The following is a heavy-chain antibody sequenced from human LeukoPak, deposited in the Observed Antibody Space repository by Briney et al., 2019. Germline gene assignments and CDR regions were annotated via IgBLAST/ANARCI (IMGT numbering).Heavy chain of an antibody. CDR3: ARGPNHYYYMDF. V-gene: IGHV1-2*02. J-gene: IGHJ6*03. CDR1: GYSFTGYY. CDR2: INPDGGVT. D-gene: IGHD2-8*01. Sequence: ASMTVSFKASGYSFTGYYIHWVRQAPGQGLEWMGWINPDGGVTKSAQNFQGRVTMTRDKSINTVYMELSGLTSDDTALYYCARGPNHYYYMDFWGTGTTVSVSS.